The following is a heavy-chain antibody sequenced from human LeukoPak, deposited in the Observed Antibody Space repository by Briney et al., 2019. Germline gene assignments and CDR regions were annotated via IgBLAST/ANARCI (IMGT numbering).Heavy chain of an antibody. D-gene: IGHD5-12*01. J-gene: IGHJ4*02. CDR1: GGSISTYY. CDR2: VYYTGST. V-gene: IGHV4-59*01. CDR3: ARDRGDGYDYFWDY. Sequence: PSETLSLTCTVPGGSISTYYWSWIRQPPGKGLEWIGYVYYTGSTNYNPSLKSRVTISVDTSKNRFSLKLRSVTAADTAVYYCARDRGDGYDYFWDYWGQGTLVTVSS.